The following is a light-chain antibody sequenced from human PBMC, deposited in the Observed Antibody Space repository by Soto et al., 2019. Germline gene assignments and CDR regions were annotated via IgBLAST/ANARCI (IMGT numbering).Light chain of an antibody. Sequence: EIVLMQSPGTLSLSPGERATLSCKASQGVGSNYLAWYQQKPGQAPRPLIYGASSRATGIPDRFSGSGSGADFTLTISRLEPEDCAVYYCQQYGSSPWTFGQGTTVEIK. CDR3: QQYGSSPWT. V-gene: IGKV3-20*01. CDR2: GAS. CDR1: QGVGSNY. J-gene: IGKJ1*01.